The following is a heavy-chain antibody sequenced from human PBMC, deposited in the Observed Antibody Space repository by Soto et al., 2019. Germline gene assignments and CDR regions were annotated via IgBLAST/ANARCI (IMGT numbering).Heavy chain of an antibody. CDR3: ARDVEEADHYYYYGMDV. CDR2: IIPIFGTA. J-gene: IGHJ6*02. D-gene: IGHD6-13*01. CDR1: GGTFSSYA. Sequence: EASVKVSCKASGGTFSSYAISWVRQAPGQGLEWMGGIIPIFGTANYAQKFQGRVTITADGSTSTAYMELSSLRSEDTAVYYCARDVEEADHYYYYGMDVWGQGTTVTVSS. V-gene: IGHV1-69*13.